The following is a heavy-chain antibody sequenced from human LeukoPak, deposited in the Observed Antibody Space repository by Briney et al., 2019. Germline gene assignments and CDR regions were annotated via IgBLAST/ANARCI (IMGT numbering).Heavy chain of an antibody. J-gene: IGHJ1*01. Sequence: PSETLSVTCTVSGGSFNFYFWHWIRQPPGKGLEWIGEIDNRGSTSYTPSLRGRVIVSVDTSRNDVSLKLTSVTAADTAVYYCARDSDSGFQWGQGTLVTVSS. V-gene: IGHV4-34*01. CDR3: ARDSDSGFQ. CDR2: IDNRGST. D-gene: IGHD3-10*01. CDR1: GGSFNFYF.